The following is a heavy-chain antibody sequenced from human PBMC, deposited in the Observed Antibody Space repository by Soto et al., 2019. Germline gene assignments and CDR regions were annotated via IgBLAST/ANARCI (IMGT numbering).Heavy chain of an antibody. J-gene: IGHJ3*02. D-gene: IGHD2-8*01. CDR3: ARDDDRPDNGLDM. CDR1: GFTFSKYG. CDR2: ILDDGSDQ. Sequence: QVQLVESGGGVVQPGRSLRLSCAASGFTFSKYGMHWVRQAPGKGLEWVAVILDDGSDQKYGDSVRGRFTISRDNSKNTLYLQINILRVEDTAVYYCARDDDRPDNGLDMWGQGTMVTVSS. V-gene: IGHV3-33*05.